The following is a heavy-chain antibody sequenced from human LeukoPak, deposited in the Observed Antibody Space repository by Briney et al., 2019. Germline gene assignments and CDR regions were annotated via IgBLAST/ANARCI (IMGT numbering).Heavy chain of an antibody. J-gene: IGHJ5*02. CDR2: IIPIFGTA. Sequence: SVKVSCKASGGTFSSYAISWVRQAPGQGLEWMGGIIPIFGTANYAQKFQGRVTMTEDTSTDTAYMELSSLRSEDTAVYYCATGKVVTAILGSYNWFDPWGQGTLVTVSS. D-gene: IGHD2-21*02. CDR3: ATGKVVTAILGSYNWFDP. CDR1: GGTFSSYA. V-gene: IGHV1-69*06.